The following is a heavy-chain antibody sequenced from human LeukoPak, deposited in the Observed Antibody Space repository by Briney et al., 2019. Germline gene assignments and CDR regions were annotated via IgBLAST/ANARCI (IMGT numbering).Heavy chain of an antibody. CDR2: IGWNGGGI. J-gene: IGHJ4*02. CDR3: VKLTAAGFVDY. Sequence: PGRSLRLACAASGFSFDDYAMHWVRQAPGKSLEWVSGIGWNGGGIVYADSVKGRFTISRDNAKNSLYLQMNSLGAEDTALYYCVKLTAAGFVDYWGQGTLVTVSS. V-gene: IGHV3-9*01. CDR1: GFSFDDYA. D-gene: IGHD6-13*01.